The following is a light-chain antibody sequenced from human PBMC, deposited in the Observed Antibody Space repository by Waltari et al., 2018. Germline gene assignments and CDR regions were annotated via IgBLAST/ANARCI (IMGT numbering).Light chain of an antibody. CDR3: QQYNTDAS. V-gene: IGKV1-5*03. CDR2: KAS. Sequence: DIQMTQSPSSLSASVGDRVTITCRASQSISNWLAWYQQKPGKAPIPLIYKASTLKGGVPVRYSGRGAGTQFTLTISGLQPGDFATYYCQQYNTDASFGQGTRLEIK. CDR1: QSISNW. J-gene: IGKJ2*01.